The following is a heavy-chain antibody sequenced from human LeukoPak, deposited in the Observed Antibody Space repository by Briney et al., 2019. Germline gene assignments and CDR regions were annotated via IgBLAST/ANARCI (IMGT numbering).Heavy chain of an antibody. CDR1: GFTSSNAW. D-gene: IGHD3-22*01. J-gene: IGHJ4*02. Sequence: GGSLRLSCAASGFTSSNAWMNWVRQAPGKGLEWVGRIKSKTDGGTTDYAAPVKGRFTISRDDSKNTLYLQMNSLKTEDTAVYYCSATYYYDSSEGYWGQGTLVTVSS. V-gene: IGHV3-15*07. CDR3: SATYYYDSSEGY. CDR2: IKSKTDGGTT.